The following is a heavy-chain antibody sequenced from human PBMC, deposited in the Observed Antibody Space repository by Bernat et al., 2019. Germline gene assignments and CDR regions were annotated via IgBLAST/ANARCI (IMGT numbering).Heavy chain of an antibody. CDR3: ARVGYSYGLTFDY. Sequence: QVQLQESGPGLVRPLQTLSLTCTVSGGSISSGTYYWSWVRQHPGQGLEWIGYIYYSGITYYNPPLKSRVTISLDTSKNQFSLRLSSVTAADTAVYYCARVGYSYGLTFDYWGQGTLVTVSS. CDR2: IYYSGIT. J-gene: IGHJ4*02. D-gene: IGHD5-18*01. V-gene: IGHV4-31*03. CDR1: GGSISSGTYY.